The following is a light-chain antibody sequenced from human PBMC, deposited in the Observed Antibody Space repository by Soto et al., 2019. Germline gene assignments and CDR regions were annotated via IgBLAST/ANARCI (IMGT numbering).Light chain of an antibody. CDR3: LLRYGGGHYV. CDR2: GTT. V-gene: IGLV7-43*01. CDR1: PGAVTSDYY. Sequence: QTVVTQEPSLTVSPGGTDTLTCASSPGAVTSDYYPNWFQQKTGQPPRELIYGTTNRHSWTPARFSGYLLGGKAALTLSGVQHEDEAEYYCLLRYGGGHYVFGTGTKVTVL. J-gene: IGLJ1*01.